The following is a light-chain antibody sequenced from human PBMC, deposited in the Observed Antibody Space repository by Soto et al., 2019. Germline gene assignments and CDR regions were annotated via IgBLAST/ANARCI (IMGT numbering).Light chain of an antibody. Sequence: EIVLSQSPGTLSLSPGERATLSCRTSQSVSSSYLAWYQQKPGQAPRLLIYGASSRATGIPGRFSGSGSGTDFTLTISRLEPEDFAVYYCQQYGSSPQTFGQGTRWIS. CDR3: QQYGSSPQT. J-gene: IGKJ1*01. CDR2: GAS. V-gene: IGKV3-20*01. CDR1: QSVSSSY.